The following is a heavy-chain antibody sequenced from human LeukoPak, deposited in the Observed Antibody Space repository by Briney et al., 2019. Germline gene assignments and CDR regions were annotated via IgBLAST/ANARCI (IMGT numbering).Heavy chain of an antibody. J-gene: IGHJ3*02. CDR2: ISTSNSYI. D-gene: IGHD4-17*01. CDR3: ATDGTNDYGDYGDAFDM. Sequence: GGSLRLSCAASGFTFSSYNMNWVRQAPGKGLEWVSSISTSNSYIYYTDSVKGRFTISRDNAKNSLYLQMNSLRAEDTAIFYCATDGTNDYGDYGDAFDMWGQGTMVTVSS. CDR1: GFTFSSYN. V-gene: IGHV3-21*04.